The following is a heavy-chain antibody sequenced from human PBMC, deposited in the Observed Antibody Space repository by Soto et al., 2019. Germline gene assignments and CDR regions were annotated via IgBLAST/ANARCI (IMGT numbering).Heavy chain of an antibody. D-gene: IGHD3-22*01. CDR3: ARGRHYYDSSGYLPPFDY. V-gene: IGHV4-34*01. CDR1: GGSFSGYY. J-gene: IGHJ4*02. Sequence: QVQLQQWGAGLLKPSETLSLTCAVYGGSFSGYYWSWIRQPPGKGLEWIGEINHSGSTNYNPSLKSRVTISVDTSKTQFSLKLSSVTDADTAVYYCARGRHYYDSSGYLPPFDYWGQGTLVTVSS. CDR2: INHSGST.